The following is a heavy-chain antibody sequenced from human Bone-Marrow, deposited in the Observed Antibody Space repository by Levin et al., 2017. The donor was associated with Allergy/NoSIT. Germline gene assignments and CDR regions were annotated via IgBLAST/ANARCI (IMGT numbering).Heavy chain of an antibody. D-gene: IGHD1-7*01. CDR2: IKSDGSLT. CDR3: TRVGAVAGTFDS. V-gene: IGHV3-74*01. Sequence: GESLKISCAASGFTFSSYWMHWVRQAPGKGLVWVSRIKSDGSLTNYADSVKGRFIISRDNAKNTLFLQLNSLRADDTAVYYCTRVGAVAGTFDSWGQGTLVSVSS. CDR1: GFTFSSYW. J-gene: IGHJ4*02.